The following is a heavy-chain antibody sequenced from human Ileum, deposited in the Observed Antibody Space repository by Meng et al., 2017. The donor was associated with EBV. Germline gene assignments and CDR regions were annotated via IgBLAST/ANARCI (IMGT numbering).Heavy chain of an antibody. CDR3: ASSDYYRSDY. V-gene: IGHV4-4*02. Sequence: VQLQDAGPGLVEPSEILCLASAVSGGSMRRGDWWSWVRQPPGKGLEWIGETSHSGSTNYSPSLKSRVTISLDKSKNQLSLKLNSVTAADTAVYYCASSDYYRSDYWGQGTLVTVSS. CDR1: GGSMRRGDW. D-gene: IGHD3-22*01. J-gene: IGHJ4*02. CDR2: TSHSGST.